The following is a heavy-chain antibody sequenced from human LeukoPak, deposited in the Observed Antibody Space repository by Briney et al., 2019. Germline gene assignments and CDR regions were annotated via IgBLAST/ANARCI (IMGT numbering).Heavy chain of an antibody. V-gene: IGHV3-48*03. Sequence: GGSLRLSCAASGFTFSSYEMNWVRQAPGKGLEWVSYISSTGSSIYYADSVKGRFTISRDSAKNSLYLQMNSLRAEDTAVYDCARDPARSFDIWGHGTMVTVSS. CDR3: ARDPARSFDI. CDR1: GFTFSSYE. J-gene: IGHJ3*02. CDR2: ISSTGSSI.